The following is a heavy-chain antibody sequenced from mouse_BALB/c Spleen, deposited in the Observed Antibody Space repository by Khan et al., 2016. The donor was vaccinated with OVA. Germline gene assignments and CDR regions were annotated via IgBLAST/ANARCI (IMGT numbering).Heavy chain of an antibody. V-gene: IGHV2-6-7*01. CDR1: GFSLTDYG. CDR2: IWGDGST. CDR3: ARVTRNHALDY. Sequence: QVQLKESGPGLVAPSQSLSITCTVSGFSLTDYGVNWLRQSPGEGLEWLGMIWGDGSTDYNSVLKSRLSISKDNSKRQVFLKMNRRQTNDTASYYCARVTRNHALDYWGQGTSVTVSS. D-gene: IGHD2-2*01. J-gene: IGHJ4*01.